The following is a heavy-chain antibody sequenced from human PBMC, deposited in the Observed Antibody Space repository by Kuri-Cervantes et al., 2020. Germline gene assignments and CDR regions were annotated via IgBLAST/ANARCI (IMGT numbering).Heavy chain of an antibody. V-gene: IGHV1-3*01. CDR1: GYTFTSYA. D-gene: IGHD5-12*01. CDR3: ARGRGYRDRYFDY. Sequence: ASVKVTCKASGYTFTSYAMHWVRQARGQRLEWMGWINAGNGDTQYSQKFQGRVTITRDTSASTAYMELSSLRSEDTAVYYCARGRGYRDRYFDYWGQGTLVTVSS. CDR2: INAGNGDT. J-gene: IGHJ4*02.